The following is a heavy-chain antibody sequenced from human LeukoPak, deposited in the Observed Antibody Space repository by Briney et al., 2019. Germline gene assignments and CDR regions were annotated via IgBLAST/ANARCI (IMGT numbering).Heavy chain of an antibody. Sequence: GGPLRLSCAACGLTFSSYAMLWVRQAPGKELESVSSISTGGGTTYYADSVKGRFTISRDNSKSTLYLQMNSLRAEDTAVYYCAREGYSGYYDSSGYPKYYFDYWGQGTLVTVSS. CDR1: GLTFSSYA. V-gene: IGHV3-23*01. CDR2: ISTGGGTT. J-gene: IGHJ4*02. CDR3: AREGYSGYYDSSGYPKYYFDY. D-gene: IGHD3-22*01.